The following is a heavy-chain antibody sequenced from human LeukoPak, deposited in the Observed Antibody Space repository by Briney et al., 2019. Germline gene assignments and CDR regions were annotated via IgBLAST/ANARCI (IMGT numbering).Heavy chain of an antibody. D-gene: IGHD2-2*01. CDR1: GFTFTKYG. Sequence: GGSLRLSCAASGFTFTKYGMHWVRQAPGKGLEWAAVIWFNGGKKYFPDSVKGRFTISRDNSKNTVYLQMNSLKVEDTAVYYCARHGEGVDVVVPAADFDSWGQGALVTVSS. J-gene: IGHJ4*02. V-gene: IGHV3-33*03. CDR2: IWFNGGKK. CDR3: ARHGEGVDVVVPAADFDS.